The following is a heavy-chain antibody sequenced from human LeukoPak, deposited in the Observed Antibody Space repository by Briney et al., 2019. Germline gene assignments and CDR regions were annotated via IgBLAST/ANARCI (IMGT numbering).Heavy chain of an antibody. CDR1: GFTFSSYG. J-gene: IGHJ4*02. V-gene: IGHV3-30*02. D-gene: IGHD4-17*01. Sequence: GGSLRLSCAASGFTFSSYGMHWVRQAPGKGLEWVAVIWYDGSNKYYADSVKGRFTISRDNSKNTLYLQMNSLRAEDTAVYYCAKPTPHDYGDSRIDWGQGTLVTVSS. CDR3: AKPTPHDYGDSRID. CDR2: IWYDGSNK.